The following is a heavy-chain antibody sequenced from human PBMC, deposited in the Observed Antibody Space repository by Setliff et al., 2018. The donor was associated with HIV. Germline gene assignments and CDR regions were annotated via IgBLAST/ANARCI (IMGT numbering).Heavy chain of an antibody. CDR3: ASSWSRIRYYGMDV. V-gene: IGHV1-8*02. J-gene: IGHJ6*02. CDR2: MNPNSGNT. D-gene: IGHD6-13*01. CDR1: GYTFTTYG. Sequence: ASVKVSCKASGYTFTTYGISWVRQAPGHGLEWMGWMNPNSGNTAYAQKFQGRVTMPRNTSISTAYMELGSLRSDDTAVYYCASSWSRIRYYGMDVWGQGTTVTVSS.